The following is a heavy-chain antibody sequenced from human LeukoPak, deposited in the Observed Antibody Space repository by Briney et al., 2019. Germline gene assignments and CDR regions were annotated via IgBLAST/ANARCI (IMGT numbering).Heavy chain of an antibody. CDR3: AKADCTNIGCYVKDY. D-gene: IGHD2-8*01. CDR1: GFIFTNCA. J-gene: IGHJ4*02. V-gene: IGHV3-23*01. Sequence: PGGSLRLSCAASGFIFTNCAMNWVRRAPGKGLEWVSAISGNGRDTLYADSVKGRFTISRDNSRNTLHLQMNSLRAEDTAIYYCAKADCTNIGCYVKDYWGQGTLVTVSS. CDR2: ISGNGRDT.